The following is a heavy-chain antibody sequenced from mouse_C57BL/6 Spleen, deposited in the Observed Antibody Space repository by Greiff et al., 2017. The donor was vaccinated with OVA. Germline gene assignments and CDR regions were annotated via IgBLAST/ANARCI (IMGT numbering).Heavy chain of an antibody. CDR1: GFSLTSYA. CDR3: AITGIYYGNYPNAMDY. V-gene: IGHV2-9-1*01. J-gene: IGHJ4*01. CDR2: IWPGGGT. D-gene: IGHD2-1*01. Sequence: VKLMESGPGLVAPSQSLSITCTVPGFSLTSYAISWVRQPPGKGLEWLGVIWPGGGTTYNSALKSRLSISKDNSKSQVFLKKNSLQTEDTARYYCAITGIYYGNYPNAMDYWGQGTSVTVSS.